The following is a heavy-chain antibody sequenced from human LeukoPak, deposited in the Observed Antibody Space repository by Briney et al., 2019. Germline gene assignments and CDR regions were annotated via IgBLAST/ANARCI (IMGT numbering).Heavy chain of an antibody. Sequence: GGSLRLSCVASGFSFSSRWMSWVRQAPVKGLEWVAHISEDGRRRDYVDSLRGRFTISRDNAKDSLFLELNSLRDEDTAVYYCARDWGRALNPWGQGTLVTVFS. CDR2: ISEDGRRR. CDR1: GFSFSSRW. J-gene: IGHJ5*02. D-gene: IGHD3-16*01. CDR3: ARDWGRALNP. V-gene: IGHV3-7*01.